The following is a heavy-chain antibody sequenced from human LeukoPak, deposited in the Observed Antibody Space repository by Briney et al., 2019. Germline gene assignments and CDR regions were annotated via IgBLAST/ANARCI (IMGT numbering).Heavy chain of an antibody. D-gene: IGHD2-2*01. V-gene: IGHV3-7*05. CDR2: IKQDGSEK. Sequence: GGSLRLSCAASGFTFSSYSMSWVRQAPGKGLEWVANIKQDGSEKYYVDSVKGRFTISRDNAKNSLYLQMNSLRAEDTAVYYCAREGYCSSTSCSEVDYWGQGTLVTVSS. J-gene: IGHJ4*02. CDR3: AREGYCSSTSCSEVDY. CDR1: GFTFSSYS.